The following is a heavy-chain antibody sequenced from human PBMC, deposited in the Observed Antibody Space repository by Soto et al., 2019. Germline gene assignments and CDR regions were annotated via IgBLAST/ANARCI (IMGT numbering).Heavy chain of an antibody. Sequence: DVQLVESGGGLVQPGGSLRLSCAASGFSISNYWMTWVRQAPGKGPEWVANIKEDGSLKFYVDSVKGRFVISRDNAENSVYQKRARLGAENTFFYSCGRVPFPRHWHTAGEDYWGQGTLVTVSS. CDR2: IKEDGSLK. D-gene: IGHD4-17*01. V-gene: IGHV3-7*01. CDR1: GFSISNYW. J-gene: IGHJ4*02. CDR3: GRVPFPRHWHTAGEDY.